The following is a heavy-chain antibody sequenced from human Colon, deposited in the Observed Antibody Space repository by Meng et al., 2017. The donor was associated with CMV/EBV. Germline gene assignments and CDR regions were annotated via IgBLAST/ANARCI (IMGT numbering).Heavy chain of an antibody. J-gene: IGHJ3*02. V-gene: IGHV3-30*02. CDR1: GFTFSSYG. CDR3: ASLGSSSTSDI. Sequence: GESLKISCAASGFTFSSYGMHWVRQAPGKGLGWVAFIRYDGSNKYYADSVKGRFTISRDNSKNTLFLQMNSLKDDDTAVYYCASLGSSSTSDIWGQGTMVTVSS. D-gene: IGHD6-6*01. CDR2: IRYDGSNK.